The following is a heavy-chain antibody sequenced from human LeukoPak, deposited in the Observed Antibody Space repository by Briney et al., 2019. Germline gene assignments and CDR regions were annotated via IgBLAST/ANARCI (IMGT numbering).Heavy chain of an antibody. J-gene: IGHJ5*02. CDR2: IRYDGSNK. CDR3: ARDDRDGDYDWFDP. CDR1: GFTFSSYG. V-gene: IGHV3-30*02. Sequence: GGSLRLSCAASGFTFSSYGMHWVRQAPGKGLEWVAFIRYDGSNKYYADSVKGRFTISRDNSKNTLYLQTNSLRAEDTAVYYCARDDRDGDYDWFDPWGQGTLVTVSS. D-gene: IGHD4-17*01.